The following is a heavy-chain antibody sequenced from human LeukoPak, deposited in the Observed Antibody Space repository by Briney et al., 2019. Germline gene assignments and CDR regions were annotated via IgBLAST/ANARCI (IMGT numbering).Heavy chain of an antibody. CDR2: ISYDGSNK. D-gene: IGHD4-23*01. CDR3: ARDQVRGHDYGGDFDY. CDR1: GFTFSSYA. Sequence: GRSLRLSCAASGFTFSSYAMHWVRQAPGKGLEWVAVISYDGSNKYYADSVKGRFTISRDNSKNTLYLQMNSLRAEDTAVYYCARDQVRGHDYGGDFDYWGQGTLVTVSS. V-gene: IGHV3-30*04. J-gene: IGHJ4*02.